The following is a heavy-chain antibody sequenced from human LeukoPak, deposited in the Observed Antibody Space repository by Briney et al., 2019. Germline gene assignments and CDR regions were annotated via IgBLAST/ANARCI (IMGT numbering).Heavy chain of an antibody. V-gene: IGHV4-34*01. CDR3: ASGSYGSGFYYFYYMDV. CDR1: GGSFSGYY. J-gene: IGHJ6*03. Sequence: PSETLSLTCAVYGGSFSGYYWSWIRQPPGKGLEWIGEINHSGSTNYNPSLKSRVTISVDTSKNQFSLKLSSVTAADTAVYYCASGSYGSGFYYFYYMDVWGKGTTVTVSS. CDR2: INHSGST. D-gene: IGHD3-10*01.